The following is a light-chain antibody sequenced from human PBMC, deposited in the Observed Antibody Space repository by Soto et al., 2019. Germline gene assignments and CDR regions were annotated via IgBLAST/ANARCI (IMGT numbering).Light chain of an antibody. CDR2: GAS. CDR1: QSVSSTS. Sequence: EIVLTQSPGTLSLSPGERATLSCRACQSVSSTSLAWYQQKPGQPPRLLIFGASSRATDIPDRFSGSGSGTDFTLTISRLKPDDFAVYYCQHSGNSPPKHTFGMGPQLEI. J-gene: IGKJ2*01. CDR3: QHSGNSPPKHT. V-gene: IGKV3-20*01.